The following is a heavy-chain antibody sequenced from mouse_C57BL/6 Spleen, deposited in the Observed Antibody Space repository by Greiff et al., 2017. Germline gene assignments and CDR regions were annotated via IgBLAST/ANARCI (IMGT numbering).Heavy chain of an antibody. CDR1: GYTFTDYK. CDR3: AREEHYGISYSY. J-gene: IGHJ3*01. CDR2: IHPTNGGT. V-gene: IGHV1-22*01. Sequence: VQLQQSGPALVKPGASVKMSCKASGYTFTDYKLHWVKQSHGKSLEWIGYIHPTNGGTSYNQKFKGKATLTVNKSSSTAYMELRSLTSEDSAVSNCAREEHYGISYSYWGQGTLVTVSA. D-gene: IGHD1-1*01.